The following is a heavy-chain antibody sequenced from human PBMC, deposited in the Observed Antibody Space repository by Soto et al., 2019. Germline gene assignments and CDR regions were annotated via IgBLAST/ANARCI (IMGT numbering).Heavy chain of an antibody. Sequence: SETLSLTCTVSGGSISSGGYYWSWIRQHPGKGLEWIGYIYYSGSTYYNPSLKSRVTISVDTSKNQFSLKLSSVTAADTAVYYCARDAGYSSSWTGFYYFDYWGQGTLATVSS. V-gene: IGHV4-31*03. CDR3: ARDAGYSSSWTGFYYFDY. J-gene: IGHJ4*02. D-gene: IGHD6-13*01. CDR2: IYYSGST. CDR1: GGSISSGGYY.